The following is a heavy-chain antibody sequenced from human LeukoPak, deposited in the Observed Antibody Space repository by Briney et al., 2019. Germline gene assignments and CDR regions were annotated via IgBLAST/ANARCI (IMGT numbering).Heavy chain of an antibody. J-gene: IGHJ6*02. Sequence: GGSLRLSCTSSGFTFSSDAMTWVRQAPGKGLEWVSAISGSGGSTYYADSVKGRFTISRDNSKNTLYLQMNSLRAEDTAVYYCAKPEAGYYYYGMDVWGQGTTVTVSS. CDR1: GFTFSSDA. CDR2: ISGSGGST. D-gene: IGHD6-13*01. V-gene: IGHV3-23*01. CDR3: AKPEAGYYYYGMDV.